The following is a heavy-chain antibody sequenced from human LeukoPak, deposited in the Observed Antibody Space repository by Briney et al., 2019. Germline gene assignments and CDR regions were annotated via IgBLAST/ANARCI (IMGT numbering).Heavy chain of an antibody. D-gene: IGHD5-18*01. CDR3: AKDGRRFRIQLWYFDY. V-gene: IGHV3-30*18. CDR2: ISYDGINK. Sequence: GGSLRLSCAAPGLTFSSQGMHWVRQAPGKGLDWVAVISYDGINKYYAVYVKGRFSISRDNSKNTLYLQMISLRAEDTAVYYCAKDGRRFRIQLWYFDYGGQRTLVTVPS. J-gene: IGHJ4*02. CDR1: GLTFSSQG.